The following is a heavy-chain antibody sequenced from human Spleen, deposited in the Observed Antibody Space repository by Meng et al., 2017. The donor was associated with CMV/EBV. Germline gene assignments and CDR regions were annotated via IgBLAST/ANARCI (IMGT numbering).Heavy chain of an antibody. D-gene: IGHD3-10*01. CDR2: MNPNSGNT. J-gene: IGHJ3*02. Sequence: ASVKVSCKASGYTFTSYDINWVRQATGQGLEWMGWMNPNSGNTGYAQKFQGRVTITRDTSISTAYMELSSLRSEDTAVYYCARYIAGVAGAFDIWGQGTMVTVSS. V-gene: IGHV1-8*03. CDR3: ARYIAGVAGAFDI. CDR1: GYTFTSYD.